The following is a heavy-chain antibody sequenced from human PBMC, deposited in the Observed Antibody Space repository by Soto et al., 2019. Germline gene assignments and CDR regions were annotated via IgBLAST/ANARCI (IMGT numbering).Heavy chain of an antibody. D-gene: IGHD6-13*01. J-gene: IGHJ6*02. CDR2: IGTAGDT. CDR3: ARGAYSSSGTYYGMDV. CDR1: GFTFSSYD. Sequence: HPGGSLRLSCAASGFTFSSYDMHWVRQATGKGLEWVSAIGTAGDTYYPGSVKGRFTISRENAKNSLYLQMNSLRAGDTAVYYCARGAYSSSGTYYGMDVWGQGTTVTVSS. V-gene: IGHV3-13*01.